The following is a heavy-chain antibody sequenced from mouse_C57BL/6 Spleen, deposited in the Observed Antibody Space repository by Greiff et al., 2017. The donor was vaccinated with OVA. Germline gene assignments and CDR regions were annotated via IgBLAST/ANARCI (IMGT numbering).Heavy chain of an antibody. CDR2: INPSTGGP. D-gene: IGHD1-1*01. CDR1: GYSFTGHY. CDR3: AREEDYCGSEGFAY. Sequence: VQPQQSGPELVKPGALVKIPRKAPGYSFTGHYMNWVKQSPEKSLEWIGEINPSTGGPIHNQKFKAKGTLTVDKSSSTAYMQLKSLTSEDSAVDYCAREEDYCGSEGFAYWGQGTLVTVSA. V-gene: IGHV1-42*01. J-gene: IGHJ3*01.